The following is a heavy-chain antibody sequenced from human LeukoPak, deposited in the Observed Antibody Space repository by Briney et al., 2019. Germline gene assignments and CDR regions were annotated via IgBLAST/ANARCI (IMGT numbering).Heavy chain of an antibody. CDR2: INPNSGGT. D-gene: IGHD3-22*01. J-gene: IGHJ4*02. Sequence: ASVKVSCKASRYTFTGYYMHRVRQAPGQGLEWMGWINPNSGGTNYAQKFQGRVTMTRDTSISTAYMELSRLRSDDTAVYYCARDQTSGYYYMYYFDYWGQGTLVTVSS. CDR1: RYTFTGYY. V-gene: IGHV1-2*02. CDR3: ARDQTSGYYYMYYFDY.